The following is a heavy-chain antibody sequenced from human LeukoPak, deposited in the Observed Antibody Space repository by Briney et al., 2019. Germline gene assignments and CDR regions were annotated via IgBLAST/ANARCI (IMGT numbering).Heavy chain of an antibody. V-gene: IGHV3-21*01. J-gene: IGHJ4*02. CDR2: ISSSSSYI. CDR3: ARLVGATAPVDY. Sequence: RSGGSLRLSCAASGFTFSSYSMNWVRQAPGKGLEWVSSISSSSSYIYYADSVKGRFTISRDNAKNSLYLQMNSLRAEDTAVYYCARLVGATAPVDYWGQGTLVTVSS. CDR1: GFTFSSYS. D-gene: IGHD1-26*01.